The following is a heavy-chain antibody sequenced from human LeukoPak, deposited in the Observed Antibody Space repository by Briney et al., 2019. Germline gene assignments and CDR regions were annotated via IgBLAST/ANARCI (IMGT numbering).Heavy chain of an antibody. D-gene: IGHD3-22*01. CDR3: AREEGMYYYDSSGSPD. CDR1: GYTFTSYY. V-gene: IGHV1-2*02. Sequence: ASVKVSCKASGYTFTSYYMHWVRQAPGQGLEWMGWINPNSGGTNYAQKFQGRVTMTRDTSISTAYMELSRLRSDDTAVYYCAREEGMYYYDSSGSPDWGQGTLVTVSS. J-gene: IGHJ4*02. CDR2: INPNSGGT.